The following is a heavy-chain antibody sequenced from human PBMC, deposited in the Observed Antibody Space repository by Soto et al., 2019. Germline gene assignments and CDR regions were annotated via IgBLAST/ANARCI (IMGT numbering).Heavy chain of an antibody. Sequence: SETLSLTCAVSGGSISSGGYSWSWIRQPPGKGLEWIGYIYHSGSTYYNPSLKSRVTISVDRSKNQFSLKLSSVTAADTAVYYCARASTTVTTLDYWGQETLVTVSS. CDR2: IYHSGST. CDR1: GGSISSGGYS. V-gene: IGHV4-30-2*01. J-gene: IGHJ4*02. D-gene: IGHD4-17*01. CDR3: ARASTTVTTLDY.